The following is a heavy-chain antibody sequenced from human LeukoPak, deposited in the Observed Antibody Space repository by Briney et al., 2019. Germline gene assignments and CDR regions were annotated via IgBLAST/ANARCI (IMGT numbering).Heavy chain of an antibody. D-gene: IGHD2-15*01. Sequence: GASVKVSCKASGYTFTSYGISWVRQAPGQGLEWMGWISAYNGNTNYAQKLQGRVTMTTDTSTSTAYMELRSLRSEDTAVYYYARGFQQHVKYCSGGSCYLYWFDPWGQGTLVTVSS. J-gene: IGHJ5*02. CDR1: GYTFTSYG. CDR2: ISAYNGNT. CDR3: ARGFQQHVKYCSGGSCYLYWFDP. V-gene: IGHV1-18*01.